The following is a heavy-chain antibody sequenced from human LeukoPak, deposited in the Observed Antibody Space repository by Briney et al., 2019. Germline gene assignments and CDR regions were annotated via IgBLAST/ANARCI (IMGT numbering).Heavy chain of an antibody. J-gene: IGHJ4*02. Sequence: PSETLSLTCTVSGGSISSYYWSWIRQPPGKGLEWTGYIYYSGSTNYNPSLKSRVTISVDTSKNQFSLKLSSVTAADTAVYYCARHFRQQAPGHLFDYWGQGTLVTVSS. CDR2: IYYSGST. D-gene: IGHD6-13*01. CDR1: GGSISSYY. CDR3: ARHFRQQAPGHLFDY. V-gene: IGHV4-59*08.